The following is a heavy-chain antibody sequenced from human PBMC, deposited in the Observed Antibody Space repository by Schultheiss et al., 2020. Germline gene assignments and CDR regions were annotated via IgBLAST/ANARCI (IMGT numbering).Heavy chain of an antibody. V-gene: IGHV4-4*02. J-gene: IGHJ6*02. CDR2: IYHSGGT. Sequence: SETMSLTCAVSGDSISSNNWWGWVRQPPGKGLEWIGGIYHSGGTNYNPSLKSRVTISVDKSKNQFSLKLSSVTAADTAVYYCARVRRRIDVWGQGTMVTVSS. CDR1: GDSISSNNW. D-gene: IGHD6-25*01. CDR3: ARVRRRIDV.